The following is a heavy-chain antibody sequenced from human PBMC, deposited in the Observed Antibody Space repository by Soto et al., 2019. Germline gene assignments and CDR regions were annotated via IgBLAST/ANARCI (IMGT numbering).Heavy chain of an antibody. CDR3: AKEDNYYDSSGYYLEYFLH. D-gene: IGHD3-22*01. Sequence: PSETLSLTCTVSGGSISSGDYYWSWIRQPPGKGLEWIGYIYYSGSTYYNPSLKSRVTISGDTPKNQFSLKLSSVTAADTAVYYCAKEDNYYDSSGYYLEYFLHWGQGTLVTVSS. CDR2: IYYSGST. J-gene: IGHJ1*01. V-gene: IGHV4-30-4*01. CDR1: GGSISSGDYY.